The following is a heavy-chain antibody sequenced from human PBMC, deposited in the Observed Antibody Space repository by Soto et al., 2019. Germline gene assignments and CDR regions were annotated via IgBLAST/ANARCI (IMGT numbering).Heavy chain of an antibody. CDR1: GYTFTSYD. CDR2: MNPNSGNT. D-gene: IGHD3-16*02. CDR3: ARPHDYIWGSYRSIESYAMDV. Sequence: QVQLVQSGAEVKKPGASVKVSCKASGYTFTSYDINWVRQASGQGLEWMGWMNPNSGNTVYAQKLQGRVTMTRNTSISTAYMEVISLRSEDTAVYFCARPHDYIWGSYRSIESYAMDVWCQGTTVTVSS. V-gene: IGHV1-8*01. J-gene: IGHJ6*02.